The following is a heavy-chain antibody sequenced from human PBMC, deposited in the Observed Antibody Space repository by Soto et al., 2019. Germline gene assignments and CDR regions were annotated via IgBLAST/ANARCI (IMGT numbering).Heavy chain of an antibody. CDR1: GYTFSSHG. Sequence: QVQLVQSGAEVKKPGTSVKVSCTASGYTFSSHGISWVRQAPGQGLQWIGWVSGDNGNTNTAQRLQARVTMTTDTSTTTGHMALRSLRSDATAVYYCARDLGYCRSATCQPDWFDPWGQGTLVIVSS. J-gene: IGHJ5*02. V-gene: IGHV1-18*01. CDR2: VSGDNGNT. CDR3: ARDLGYCRSATCQPDWFDP. D-gene: IGHD2-2*01.